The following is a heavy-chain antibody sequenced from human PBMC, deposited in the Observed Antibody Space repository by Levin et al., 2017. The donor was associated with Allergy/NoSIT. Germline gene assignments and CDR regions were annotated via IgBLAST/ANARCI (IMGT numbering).Heavy chain of an antibody. CDR2: ISGSGGST. D-gene: IGHD3-22*01. V-gene: IGHV3-23*01. Sequence: LSLTCAASGFTFSSYAMSWVRQAPGKGLEWVSAISGSGGSTYYADSVKGRFTISRDNSKNTLYLQMNSLRAEDTAVYYCAKPMYYYDSSGYREYFQHWGQGTLVTVSS. CDR3: AKPMYYYDSSGYREYFQH. J-gene: IGHJ1*01. CDR1: GFTFSSYA.